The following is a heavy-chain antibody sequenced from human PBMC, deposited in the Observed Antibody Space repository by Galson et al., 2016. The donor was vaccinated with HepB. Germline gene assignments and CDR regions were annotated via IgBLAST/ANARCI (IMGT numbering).Heavy chain of an antibody. Sequence: LSLTCSVYGGPVIDYSWNWIRQPPGKGLEWIGEINHSGTTKSNPSLKSRVTISVDTSKSQFSLKLNSVTAADTAIYYCARINRVRTFDIWGQGTLVTVSS. D-gene: IGHD1-14*01. CDR2: INHSGTT. CDR3: ARINRVRTFDI. J-gene: IGHJ3*02. V-gene: IGHV4-34*01. CDR1: GGPVIDYS.